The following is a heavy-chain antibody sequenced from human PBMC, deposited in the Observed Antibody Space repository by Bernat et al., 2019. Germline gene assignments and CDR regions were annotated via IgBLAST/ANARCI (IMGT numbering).Heavy chain of an antibody. CDR1: GGSISSGSYY. CDR3: ARVITVRFLAKLDP. Sequence: QVQLQESGPVLVKPSQTLSLTCTVSGGSISSGSYYWSWIRQPAGKGLEWIGRIYTSGSTNYNPSLKSRVTISVDTSKNPFSMKLSSVTAADSAVYYCARVITVRFLAKLDPWGQGTLVTVSS. J-gene: IGHJ5*02. D-gene: IGHD3-3*01. V-gene: IGHV4-61*02. CDR2: IYTSGST.